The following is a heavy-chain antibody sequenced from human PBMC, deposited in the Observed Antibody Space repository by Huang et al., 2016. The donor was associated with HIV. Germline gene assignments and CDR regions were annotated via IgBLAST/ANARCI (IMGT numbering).Heavy chain of an antibody. V-gene: IGHV3-49*05. D-gene: IGHD3-22*01. CDR2: IRSNTYGGTT. J-gene: IGHJ5*02. Sequence: GQLVESGGALVKPGQYMRLSCAGSGFSFRDSAVSWFRQAPGKGLEWVGLIRSNTYGGTTENAASVRGRVTISREDSEIIAYLQMNSLEAEYTGVYYCSRARKYHYYESGFYYCWFDPWGQGTLVTVSS. CDR1: GFSFRDSA. CDR3: SRARKYHYYESGFYYCWFDP.